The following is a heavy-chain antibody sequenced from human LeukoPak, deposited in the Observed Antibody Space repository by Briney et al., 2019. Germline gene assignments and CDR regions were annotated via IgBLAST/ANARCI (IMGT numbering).Heavy chain of an antibody. CDR3: ARGGLPRGIIDY. Sequence: PGGSLRLSCAASGFTFSNYWMSWVRQAPGKGLEWVSVISGGGSSTYLADSVKGRCTISRDNSNNTLYLQMNSLRAEDTAVYYCARGGLPRGIIDYWGQGTLVTVSS. CDR2: ISGGGSST. V-gene: IGHV3-23*01. CDR1: GFTFSNYW. D-gene: IGHD3-10*01. J-gene: IGHJ4*02.